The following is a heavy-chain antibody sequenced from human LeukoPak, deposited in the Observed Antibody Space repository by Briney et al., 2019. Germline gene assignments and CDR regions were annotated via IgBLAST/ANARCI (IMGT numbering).Heavy chain of an antibody. CDR2: ISHDGTKK. D-gene: IGHD6-19*01. Sequence: PGRALRLSCLDSGFIFGTSAMHWVRQAPGKGLDWVAIISHDGTKKYYADSVKGRFIISSDESKNTLYLQMNSLRTEDTAVYFCARGSGRYYSDGVDVWGQGTTVTVSS. CDR1: GFIFGTSA. V-gene: IGHV3-30*04. J-gene: IGHJ6*02. CDR3: ARGSGRYYSDGVDV.